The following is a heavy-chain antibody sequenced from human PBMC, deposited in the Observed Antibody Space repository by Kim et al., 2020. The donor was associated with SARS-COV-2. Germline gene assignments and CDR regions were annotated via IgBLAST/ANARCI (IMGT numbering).Heavy chain of an antibody. J-gene: IGHJ4*02. V-gene: IGHV3-9*01. CDR3: ARDSSGYFSFDY. D-gene: IGHD3-22*01. Sequence: GCADYVKGRFTVYRDNAKDSLYLQMNSLTTEDTALYYCARDSSGYFSFDYWGQGTLVTVSS.